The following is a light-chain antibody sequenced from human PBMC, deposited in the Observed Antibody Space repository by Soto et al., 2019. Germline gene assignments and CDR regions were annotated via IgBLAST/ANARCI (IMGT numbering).Light chain of an antibody. Sequence: EIVLTQSPATLSLSPGERATLSCRASQSVSSNYLAWYQQKRGQAPSLLIYGSSSRATGIPTRFSGSGSGTDFTLTISRLEPEDFAVYYCQQYDTSPRTFGQGTKVEI. V-gene: IGKV3-20*01. CDR2: GSS. CDR1: QSVSSNY. CDR3: QQYDTSPRT. J-gene: IGKJ1*01.